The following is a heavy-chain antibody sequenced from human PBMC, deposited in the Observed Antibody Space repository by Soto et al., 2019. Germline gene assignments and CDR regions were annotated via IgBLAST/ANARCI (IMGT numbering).Heavy chain of an antibody. J-gene: IGHJ4*02. D-gene: IGHD6-13*01. CDR1: GFTFSSYA. CDR2: ISGSGGST. CDR3: AKVFPHQVAAAGTYGY. V-gene: IGHV3-23*01. Sequence: GGSLRLSCAASGFTFSSYAMSWVRQVPGKGLEWVSAISGSGGSTYYADSVKGRFTISRDNSKNTLYLQMNSLRAEDTAVYYCAKVFPHQVAAAGTYGYWGQGTLVTVSS.